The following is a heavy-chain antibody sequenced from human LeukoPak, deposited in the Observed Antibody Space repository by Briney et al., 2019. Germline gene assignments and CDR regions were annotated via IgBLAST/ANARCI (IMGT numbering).Heavy chain of an antibody. CDR3: TTVPAATLHV. J-gene: IGHJ6*04. CDR2: IRYDGSNK. CDR1: GFTFSSYG. V-gene: IGHV3-30*02. Sequence: GGSLRLSCAASGFTFSSYGMHWVRQAPGKGLEWVAFIRYDGSNKYYADSVKGRFTISRDDSKNTLYLQMNSLKTEDTAVYYCTTVPAATLHVWGKGTTVTVSS. D-gene: IGHD2-2*01.